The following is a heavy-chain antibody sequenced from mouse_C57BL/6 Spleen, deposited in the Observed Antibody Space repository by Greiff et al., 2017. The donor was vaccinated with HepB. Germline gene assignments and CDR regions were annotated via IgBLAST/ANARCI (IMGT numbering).Heavy chain of an antibody. Sequence: VQRVESGPGLVAPSQSLSITCTVSGFSFTSYGVHWVRQPPGKGLEWLVVIWSDGSTTYNSALKSRLSISKDNSKSQVFLKMNSLQTDDTAMYYCARGGRKGYAMDYWGQGTSVTVSS. V-gene: IGHV2-6*03. CDR3: ARGGRKGYAMDY. CDR2: IWSDGST. CDR1: GFSFTSYG. J-gene: IGHJ4*01.